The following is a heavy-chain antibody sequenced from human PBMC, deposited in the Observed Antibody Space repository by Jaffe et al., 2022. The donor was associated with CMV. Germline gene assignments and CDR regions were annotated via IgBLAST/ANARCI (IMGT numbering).Heavy chain of an antibody. CDR1: GYTLSKLF. J-gene: IGHJ4*02. D-gene: IGHD1-26*01. CDR2: FDPEDGET. CDR3: ATLAGVGATYFDS. Sequence: QVRLVQSGAEVKKPGASVKVSCKVSGYTLSKLFMHWVRQAPGKGLEWMGGFDPEDGETVYTQKFQGRVTTTADTSTDTAYMELSSLSSEDTAVYYCATLAGVGATYFDSWGQGTLVTVSS. V-gene: IGHV1-24*01.